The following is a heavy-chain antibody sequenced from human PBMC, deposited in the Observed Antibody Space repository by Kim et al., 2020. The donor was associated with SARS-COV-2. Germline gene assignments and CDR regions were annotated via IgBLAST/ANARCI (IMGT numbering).Heavy chain of an antibody. V-gene: IGHV5-51*01. Sequence: GESLKISCKGFGYRFSNYWIGWVRQMPGKGLEWMGAIYPDNFEIRYSPPFQGHVTVSVDKSTDTAYLRLNSLKAPDTATYYCARTYSGYDFDYWGQGTLVTVSS. CDR1: GYRFSNYW. J-gene: IGHJ4*02. CDR3: ARTYSGYDFDY. CDR2: IYPDNFEI. D-gene: IGHD5-12*01.